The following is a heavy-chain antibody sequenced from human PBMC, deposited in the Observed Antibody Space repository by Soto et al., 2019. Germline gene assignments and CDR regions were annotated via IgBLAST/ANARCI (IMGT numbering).Heavy chain of an antibody. CDR2: ISAYNGNT. V-gene: IGHV1-18*01. J-gene: IGHJ5*02. D-gene: IGHD3-3*01. CDR3: ARVSDFWGGYYTGFGWFDP. Sequence: ASVKVSFKASGYTFTSYGISWVRQAPGQGLEWMGWISAYNGNTNYAQKLQGRVTMTTDTSTSTAYVELRSLRSDDTAVYYCARVSDFWGGYYTGFGWFDPWGQGTLVTVSS. CDR1: GYTFTSYG.